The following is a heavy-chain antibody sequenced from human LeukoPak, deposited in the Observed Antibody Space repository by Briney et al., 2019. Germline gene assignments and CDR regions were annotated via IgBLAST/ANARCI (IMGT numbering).Heavy chain of an antibody. Sequence: PGXSLRLSCEASGFTFSDYYMTWIRQAPGKGLEWVSYISSSSTYTNYADSVKGRFTISRDNAKNSLYLQMNSLRAEDTAVYYCAREPSKQHLDIWGQGTLVTVSS. D-gene: IGHD6-13*01. CDR1: GFTFSDYY. J-gene: IGHJ4*02. CDR2: ISSSSTYT. CDR3: AREPSKQHLDI. V-gene: IGHV3-11*06.